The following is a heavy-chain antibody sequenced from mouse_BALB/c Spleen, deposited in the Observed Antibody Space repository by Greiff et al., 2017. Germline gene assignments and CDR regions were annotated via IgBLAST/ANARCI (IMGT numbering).Heavy chain of an antibody. J-gene: IGHJ3*01. D-gene: IGHD1-1*01. Sequence: QVHVKQSGPQLVRPGASVKISCKASGYSFTSYWMHWVKQRPGQGLEWIGMIDPSESETRLNQKFKDKATLTVDKSSSTAYMQLSSPTSEDSAVYYCARSYYYGSSYVAYWGQGTLVTVSA. CDR1: GYSFTSYW. V-gene: IGHV1S127*01. CDR3: ARSYYYGSSYVAY. CDR2: IDPSESET.